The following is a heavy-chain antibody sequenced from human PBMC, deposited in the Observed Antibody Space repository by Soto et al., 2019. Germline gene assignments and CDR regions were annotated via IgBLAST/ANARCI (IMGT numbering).Heavy chain of an antibody. Sequence: SETLSLTCTVSGGSINGYYWTWLRQSPTNGLEWIGYFHFSGSTKYNPSLESRLTISADTSKNQISLTLSSVTAADTAVYYCARASGYSYGYDDFFDNWGQGTLVTVPQ. CDR2: FHFSGST. D-gene: IGHD5-18*01. CDR3: ARASGYSYGYDDFFDN. V-gene: IGHV4-59*01. CDR1: GGSINGYY. J-gene: IGHJ4*01.